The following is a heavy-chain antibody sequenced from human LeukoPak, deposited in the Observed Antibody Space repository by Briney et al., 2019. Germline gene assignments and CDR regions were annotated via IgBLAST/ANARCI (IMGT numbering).Heavy chain of an antibody. V-gene: IGHV3-11*04. CDR2: ISRGGSTK. CDR3: AKDLGGSGSPDY. J-gene: IGHJ4*02. D-gene: IGHD3-10*01. CDR1: GFTFSDYN. Sequence: GGSLRLSCAASGFTFSDYNMRWIRQAPGKGLEWVSSISRGGSTKYYADSVKGRFTISRDNSKNTLYLQMNSLRAEDTAVYYCAKDLGGSGSPDYWGQGTLVTVSS.